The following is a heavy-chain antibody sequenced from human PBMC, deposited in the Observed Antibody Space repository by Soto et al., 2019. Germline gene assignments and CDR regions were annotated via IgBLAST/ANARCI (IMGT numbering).Heavy chain of an antibody. CDR2: ISAYNGNT. CDR1: GYTFTSYG. V-gene: IGHV1-18*01. D-gene: IGHD3-22*01. CDR3: AAGRHYYDSSGYWAPVDY. J-gene: IGHJ4*02. Sequence: ASVKVSCKASGYTFTSYGISWVRQAPGQGLEWIGWISAYNGNTNYAQKLQGRVTMTTDTSTSTAYMELSSLRSEDTAVYYCAAGRHYYDSSGYWAPVDYWGQGTLVTVSS.